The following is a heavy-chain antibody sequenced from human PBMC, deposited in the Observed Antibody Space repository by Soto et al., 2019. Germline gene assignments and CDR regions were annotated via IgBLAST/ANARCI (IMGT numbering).Heavy chain of an antibody. J-gene: IGHJ6*02. CDR1: GGSISSSRSY. CDR3: ARHLTYCSAGSCYSDFPYYGMDV. Sequence: SETLSLTCTVSGGSISSSRSYWGWIRQPPGKGLEWIGSIFYSGSTYYNPSLKSRVTISVDTSKNQFSLKLSSVTAADTAVYYCARHLTYCSAGSCYSDFPYYGMDVWGQGTTVTVSS. V-gene: IGHV4-39*01. D-gene: IGHD2-15*01. CDR2: IFYSGST.